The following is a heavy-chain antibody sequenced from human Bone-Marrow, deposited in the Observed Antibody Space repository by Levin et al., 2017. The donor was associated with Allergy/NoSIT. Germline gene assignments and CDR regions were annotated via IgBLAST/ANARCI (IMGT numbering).Heavy chain of an antibody. V-gene: IGHV3-74*01. CDR1: GFTFSAYW. CDR3: VRDTFGPKDY. Sequence: PGGSLRLSCAASGFTFSAYWMHWVRQAPGKGLVWVSRINEDGSTTNYADSVKGRFTISRDNAKNTLYMEMNSLRAEDTAVYYCVRDTFGPKDYWGQGTLVTVSS. CDR2: INEDGSTT. D-gene: IGHD3-16*01. J-gene: IGHJ4*02.